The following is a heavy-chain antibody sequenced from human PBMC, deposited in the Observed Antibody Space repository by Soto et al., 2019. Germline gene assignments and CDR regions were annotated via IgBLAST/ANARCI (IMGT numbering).Heavy chain of an antibody. V-gene: IGHV4-59*08. CDR3: AKNWNWGSLVH. J-gene: IGHJ4*02. CDR1: GDSMSTDY. D-gene: IGHD7-27*01. Sequence: SETLSLTCTVSGDSMSTDYCSWIRQSPGKGLEWIGFIYYGGSTNYNPSLKSRVTISVDTPKNQFSLKLSSVTAADTAVYYCAKNWNWGSLVHWGQGTLVTVSS. CDR2: IYYGGST.